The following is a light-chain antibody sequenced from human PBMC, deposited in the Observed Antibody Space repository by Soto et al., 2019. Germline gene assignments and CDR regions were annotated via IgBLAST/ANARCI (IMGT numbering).Light chain of an antibody. V-gene: IGKV1-39*01. CDR3: QQTYSTPWT. CDR1: QSINTY. J-gene: IGKJ1*01. CDR2: AAS. Sequence: DIQMTQSPSSLYASXGDCVTITXXASQSINTYLNWYQQRPGKAPKVLIYAASSLESGVPSRFSGSRAGTDFTLTISSLQPEDFATYSCQQTYSTPWTFGQGTKVDIK.